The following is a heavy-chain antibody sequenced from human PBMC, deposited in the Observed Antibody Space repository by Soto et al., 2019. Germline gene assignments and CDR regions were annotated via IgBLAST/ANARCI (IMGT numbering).Heavy chain of an antibody. J-gene: IGHJ5*02. CDR1: GYSFSSFW. D-gene: IGHD6-6*01. CDR2: INPSDSYT. V-gene: IGHV5-10-1*04. Sequence: ESLKISCEVSGYSFSSFWISWLRQMPGKGLEWMGKINPSDSYTKYSPSFQGQVTISADKSISTAYLQWSSLKASDTAMYYCARLGRDSSSSSPCDPWGQGTLVTVSS. CDR3: ARLGRDSSSSSPCDP.